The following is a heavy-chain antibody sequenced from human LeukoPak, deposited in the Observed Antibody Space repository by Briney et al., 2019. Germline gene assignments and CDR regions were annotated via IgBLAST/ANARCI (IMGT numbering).Heavy chain of an antibody. Sequence: ASVKVSCKVSGYALTELSMHWVRQAPGKGLEWMGGFDPEDGETIYAQKFQGRVTMTEDTSTDTAYMELSSLRSEDTAVYYCATDYGSSSYYFDYWAREPWSPSPQ. CDR1: GYALTELS. D-gene: IGHD3-10*01. V-gene: IGHV1-24*01. CDR2: FDPEDGET. CDR3: ATDYGSSSYYFDY. J-gene: IGHJ4*02.